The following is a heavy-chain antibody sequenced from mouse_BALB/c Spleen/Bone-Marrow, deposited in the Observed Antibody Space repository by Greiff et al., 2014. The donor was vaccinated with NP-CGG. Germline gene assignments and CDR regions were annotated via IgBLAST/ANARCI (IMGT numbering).Heavy chain of an antibody. D-gene: IGHD4-1*01. Sequence: VQLKESGGGLVKPGGSLKLSCAASGFTFSSYAMSWVRQTPEKRLEWVATINSGGSYTYYPDSVKGRFTISRDNAKNTLYLQMSSLSSEDTAMYYCARGDWDEAMDYWGQGTSVTVST. CDR3: ARGDWDEAMDY. V-gene: IGHV5-9-3*01. J-gene: IGHJ4*01. CDR1: GFTFSSYA. CDR2: INSGGSYT.